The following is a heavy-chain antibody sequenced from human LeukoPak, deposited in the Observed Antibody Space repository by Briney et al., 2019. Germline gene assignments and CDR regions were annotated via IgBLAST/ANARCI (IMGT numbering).Heavy chain of an antibody. CDR3: AREISRFGI. J-gene: IGHJ4*02. Sequence: GGSLRLSCAASGFTVSSSNYMNWVRQAPGKGLEWVSGIYTDGTTYYTDSVKGRFTISRDNPNNTLYLQMHSLRAEDTAVYYCAREISRFGIWGQGTLVTVSS. V-gene: IGHV3-66*01. CDR1: GFTVSSSNY. CDR2: IYTDGTT. D-gene: IGHD3-16*01.